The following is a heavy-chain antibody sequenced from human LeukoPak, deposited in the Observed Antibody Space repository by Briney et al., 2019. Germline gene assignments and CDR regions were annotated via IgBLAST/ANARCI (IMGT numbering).Heavy chain of an antibody. J-gene: IGHJ4*02. Sequence: SETLSPTCTVSGGSISNYFWSWIRQPPGKGLEWIGYIYHSGSTYYNPSLKSRVTISVDTSKNQFSLKLSSVTAADTAVYYCARDRLNFDYWGQGTLVTVSS. V-gene: IGHV4-59*12. CDR3: ARDRLNFDY. CDR1: GGSISNYF. CDR2: IYHSGST.